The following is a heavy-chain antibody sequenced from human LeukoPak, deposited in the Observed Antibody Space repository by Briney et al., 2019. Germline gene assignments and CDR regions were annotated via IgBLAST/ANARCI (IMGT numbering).Heavy chain of an antibody. CDR2: ISWNSGSI. D-gene: IGHD3-22*01. CDR3: AKSLFSDSSGYYFDY. V-gene: IGHV3-9*01. J-gene: IGHJ4*02. Sequence: GGSLRLSCAASGFTFDDYAMHWVRQAPGKGLEWVSGISWNSGSIGYADSVKGRFTISRDNAKNSLCVQMNSLRAEDTALYYCAKSLFSDSSGYYFDYWGQGTLVTVSS. CDR1: GFTFDDYA.